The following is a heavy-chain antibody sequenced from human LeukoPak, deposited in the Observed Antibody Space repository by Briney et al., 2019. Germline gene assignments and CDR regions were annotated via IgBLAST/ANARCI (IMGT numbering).Heavy chain of an antibody. CDR3: ARIAFGSGWAFDY. Sequence: SETLSLTCTVSGASVSGSAYYWGWIRQPPGKGLEWIGNIYYSGSTYYNESLESRVTISVDTSKNQFSLKLSSVTAADTAVYFCARIAFGSGWAFDYWGQGTLVTVSS. J-gene: IGHJ4*02. CDR1: GASVSGSAYY. CDR2: IYYSGST. V-gene: IGHV4-39*07. D-gene: IGHD6-19*01.